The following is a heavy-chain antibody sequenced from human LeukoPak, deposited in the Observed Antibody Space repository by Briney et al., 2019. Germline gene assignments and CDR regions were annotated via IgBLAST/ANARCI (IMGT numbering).Heavy chain of an antibody. CDR1: GFTFSDYA. J-gene: IGHJ5*02. V-gene: IGHV3-23*01. CDR3: AKGSDSGWYGWFAP. CDR2: IEASGGAT. Sequence: GESLRLSCAASGFTFSDYAMYWVRQAPGKGLEWVSSIEASGGATYYADSVKGRFTISRDNSKNTFYLQMNSLRAEDTAVYYCAKGSDSGWYGWFAPWGQGTLVTVSS. D-gene: IGHD6-19*01.